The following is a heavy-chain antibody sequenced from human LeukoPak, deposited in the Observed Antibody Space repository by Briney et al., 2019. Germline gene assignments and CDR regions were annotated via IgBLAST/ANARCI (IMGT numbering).Heavy chain of an antibody. D-gene: IGHD3-9*01. V-gene: IGHV4-30-2*01. J-gene: IGHJ1*01. CDR1: GGSICGGGYW. CDR3: ASLTGAVLGF. CDR2: SDQSGGT. Sequence: SQTLSLTCAVSGGSICGGGYWWSSLRQPPGKGLGWIGYSDQSGGTYYNPTLNSRVTISVDRSKNQFSLKLSSVTAADSAGYYCASLTGAVLGFWGQGTGVTVTS.